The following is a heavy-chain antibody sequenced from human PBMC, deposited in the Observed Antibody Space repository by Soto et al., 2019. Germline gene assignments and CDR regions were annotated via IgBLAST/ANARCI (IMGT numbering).Heavy chain of an antibody. D-gene: IGHD4-17*01. CDR1: GHRFTTYW. V-gene: IGHV5-10-1*01. J-gene: IGHJ6*02. CDR2: INPTDSET. Sequence: PGESLKVSCKTSGHRFTTYWISWVRQMPGKGLEYMGKINPTDSETNYSPSFEGHVTFSVDRSTSTAYVRWNSLKASDTAMYYCPSQTMTSTSLYYAMYVWSPATRLTVSS. CDR3: PSQTMTSTSLYYAMYV.